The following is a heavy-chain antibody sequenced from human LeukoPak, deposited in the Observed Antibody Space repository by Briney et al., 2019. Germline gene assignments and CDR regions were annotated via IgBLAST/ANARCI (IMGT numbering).Heavy chain of an antibody. D-gene: IGHD2-15*01. CDR1: GGTFSSYA. CDR3: ACGGPTPGDAFDI. CDR2: IIPIFGTA. J-gene: IGHJ3*02. Sequence: SVKVSCKASGGTFSSYAISWVRQAPGQGLEWMGGIIPIFGTANYAQKFQGRVTITADESTSTAYMELSSLRSEDTAVYYCACGGPTPGDAFDIWGQGTMVTVSS. V-gene: IGHV1-69*13.